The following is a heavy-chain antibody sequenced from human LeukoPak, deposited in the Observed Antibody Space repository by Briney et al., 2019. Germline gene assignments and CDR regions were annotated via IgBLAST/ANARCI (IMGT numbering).Heavy chain of an antibody. CDR2: ISGSGDRT. Sequence: GGSLRLSCAASGFTFSTYAMSWVRQAPGKGLEWVSAISGSGDRTYHADSVKGRFTTSRDNSKNTLYLQMNSLRAEDTAVYYCAKAAPAQDSSSSDYWGQGTLVTVSS. J-gene: IGHJ4*02. V-gene: IGHV3-23*01. CDR1: GFTFSTYA. D-gene: IGHD6-6*01. CDR3: AKAAPAQDSSSSDY.